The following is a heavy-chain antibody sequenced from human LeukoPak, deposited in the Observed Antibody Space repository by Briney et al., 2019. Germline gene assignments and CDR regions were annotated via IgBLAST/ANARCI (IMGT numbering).Heavy chain of an antibody. CDR3: ARRRDSTGPYFDY. V-gene: IGHV4-34*01. D-gene: IGHD3-22*01. CDR1: GGSFSGYY. J-gene: IGHJ4*02. Sequence: PSETLSLTCAVYGGSFSGYYWSWIRQPPGKGLEWIGEINHSGSTNYNPSLKSRVTISVDTSKNQFSLEMSSVTAADTAVYYCARRRDSTGPYFDYWGQGILVTVSS. CDR2: INHSGST.